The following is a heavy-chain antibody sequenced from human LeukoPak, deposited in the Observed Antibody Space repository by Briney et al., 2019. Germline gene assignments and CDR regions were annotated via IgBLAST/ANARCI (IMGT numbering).Heavy chain of an antibody. V-gene: IGHV4-59*08. J-gene: IGHJ4*02. CDR3: ARHSGSSAAVVPAAPFDY. CDR2: IYYSGST. D-gene: IGHD2-2*01. Sequence: PSETLSLTCTVSGGSISSYYWSWIRQPPGKGLEWIGYIYYSGSTNYNPSLKSRVTISVDTSKNQFSLKLSSVAAADTAVYYCARHSGSSAAVVPAAPFDYWGQGTLVTVSS. CDR1: GGSISSYY.